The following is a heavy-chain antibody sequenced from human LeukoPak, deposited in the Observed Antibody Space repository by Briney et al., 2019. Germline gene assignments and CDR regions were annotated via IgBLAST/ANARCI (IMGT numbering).Heavy chain of an antibody. CDR3: QSVLWSGYSPYVFDY. V-gene: IGHV3-21*01. J-gene: IGHJ4*02. CDR1: GFPFRSYS. CDR2: ICSSSSYI. D-gene: IGHD3-3*01. Sequence: PGGALRLLCAASGFPFRSYSMNGVRQAPGKGLEGVSSICSSSSYIYYADSVKGRFTISRDNAKNSLYLQMNSLRAEDTAVYYCQSVLWSGYSPYVFDYWGQGTLVTVSS.